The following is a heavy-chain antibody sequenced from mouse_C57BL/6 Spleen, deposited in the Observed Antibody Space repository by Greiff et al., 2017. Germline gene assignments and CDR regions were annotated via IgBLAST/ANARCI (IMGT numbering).Heavy chain of an antibody. J-gene: IGHJ2*01. D-gene: IGHD1-1*02. CDR3: TRDLVGLPFDY. Sequence: QVQLKQSGAELVRPGASVTLSCKASGYTFTDYEMHWVKQTPVHGLEWIGAIDPETGGTAYNQKFKGKAILTADKSSSTAYMELRSLTSEDSAVYYCTRDLVGLPFDYWGQGTTLTVSS. CDR1: GYTFTDYE. CDR2: IDPETGGT. V-gene: IGHV1-15*01.